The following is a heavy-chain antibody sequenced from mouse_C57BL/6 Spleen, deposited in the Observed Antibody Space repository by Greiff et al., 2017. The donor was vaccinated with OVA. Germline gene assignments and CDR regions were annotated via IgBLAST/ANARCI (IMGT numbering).Heavy chain of an antibody. Sequence: EVNVVESGGGLVQPGGSLSLSCAASGFTFTDYYMSWVRQPPGKALEWLGFIRNKANGYTTEYSASVKGRFTIYRDDSQSFLYLQMNDLRAEDSATYYCARSYDGYYGGYFDVWGTGTTVTVSS. J-gene: IGHJ1*03. CDR3: ARSYDGYYGGYFDV. D-gene: IGHD2-3*01. CDR2: IRNKANGYTT. CDR1: GFTFTDYY. V-gene: IGHV7-3*01.